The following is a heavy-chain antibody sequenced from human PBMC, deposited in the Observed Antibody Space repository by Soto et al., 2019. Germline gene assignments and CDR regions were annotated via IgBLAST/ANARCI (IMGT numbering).Heavy chain of an antibody. CDR3: VRRSDPYGDYFDY. CDR2: CYYGGSP. V-gene: IGHV4-39*02. Sequence: PSETLSLTCIVSGGSISNSYYYWGWIRQTPGKGLEWIAECYYGGSPYYNPSLESRVTISADASRNHFSLRLNSVTVTDSGVYYCVRRSDPYGDYFDYWGRGTLVTVSS. CDR1: GGSISNSYYY. J-gene: IGHJ4*02. D-gene: IGHD4-17*01.